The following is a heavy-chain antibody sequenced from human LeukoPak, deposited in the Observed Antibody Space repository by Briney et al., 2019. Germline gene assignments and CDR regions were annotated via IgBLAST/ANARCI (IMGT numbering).Heavy chain of an antibody. J-gene: IGHJ4*02. V-gene: IGHV3-48*04. CDR2: IRSSGSLI. Sequence: GGSLRLSCAASGFTFSGYNMNWVRQAPGKGLEWVAFIRSSGSLIYYAESVKGRFTISRDNSRNSLYLQMNSLRVEDTAVYYCANDEGCSGDNCYSGSQLIGHWGQGTLVTVSS. CDR1: GFTFSGYN. D-gene: IGHD2-15*01. CDR3: ANDEGCSGDNCYSGSQLIGH.